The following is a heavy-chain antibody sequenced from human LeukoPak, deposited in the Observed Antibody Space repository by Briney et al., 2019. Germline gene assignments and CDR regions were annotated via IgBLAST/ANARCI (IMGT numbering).Heavy chain of an antibody. Sequence: SVKVSCKASGYTFTSYAISWVRQAPGQGLEWMGGIIPIFGTANYAQKFQGRVTITADKSTSTAYMELSSLRSEDTAVYYCARGHSSGWYARGYYYYMDVWGKGTTVTVSS. CDR1: GYTFTSYA. D-gene: IGHD6-19*01. CDR2: IIPIFGTA. V-gene: IGHV1-69*06. CDR3: ARGHSSGWYARGYYYYMDV. J-gene: IGHJ6*03.